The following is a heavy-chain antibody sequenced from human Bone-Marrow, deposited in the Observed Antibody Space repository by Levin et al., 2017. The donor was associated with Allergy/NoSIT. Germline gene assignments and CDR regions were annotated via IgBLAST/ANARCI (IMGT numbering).Heavy chain of an antibody. Sequence: GESLKISCTASGFTFSNHWLSWMRQAPGKGPEWVAIIKQDGSERYYVDSVKGRFTISRDNAKNSLYLQMNSLRVEDTAVFYCARIRGGQWLVDYWGQGTLVSVSS. V-gene: IGHV3-7*01. CDR3: ARIRGGQWLVDY. J-gene: IGHJ4*02. CDR2: IKQDGSER. CDR1: GFTFSNHW. D-gene: IGHD6-19*01.